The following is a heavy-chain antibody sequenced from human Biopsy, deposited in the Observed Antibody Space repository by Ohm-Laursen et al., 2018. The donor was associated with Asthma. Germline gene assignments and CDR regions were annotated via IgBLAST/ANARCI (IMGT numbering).Heavy chain of an antibody. D-gene: IGHD6-13*01. CDR3: ARGQKSAGDRWFDP. J-gene: IGHJ5*02. Sequence: ASVKVSCKASGYTFIGCHIHWMRQAPGQGLEWLRRINPNSGGTNYAQKFQGRITMTRDTSISTAYMEVSRLRSDDTAVYYCARGQKSAGDRWFDPWGQGTLVTVSS. CDR2: INPNSGGT. CDR1: GYTFIGCH. V-gene: IGHV1-2*06.